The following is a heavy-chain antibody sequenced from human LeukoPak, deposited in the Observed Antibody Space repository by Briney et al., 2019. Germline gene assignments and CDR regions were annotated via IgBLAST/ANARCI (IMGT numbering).Heavy chain of an antibody. CDR1: GFTFSNAW. J-gene: IGHJ4*02. D-gene: IGHD3-3*01. Sequence: GGSLRLSCAASGFTFSNAWMSWVRQAPGKGLEWVGRIKSKTDGGTTDYAAPVKGRFTISRDDSKNTLYLQMNSLKTEDTAVYYCTTEDFWSGQGKHDYWGQGTLVTVSS. CDR3: TTEDFWSGQGKHDY. V-gene: IGHV3-15*01. CDR2: IKSKTDGGTT.